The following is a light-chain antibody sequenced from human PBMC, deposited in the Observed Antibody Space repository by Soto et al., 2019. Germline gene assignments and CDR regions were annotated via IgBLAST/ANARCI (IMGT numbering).Light chain of an antibody. CDR3: SSYTSSSTPYV. V-gene: IGLV2-14*01. Sequence: QSALTQPASVAGSPGQSITISCTGPAGDISGFHFVSWYQQRPGKAPRVIIYEVSKRPSGVSSRFSGSKSGNTASLTISGLQAEDEADYYCSSYTSSSTPYVFGTGTKVTVL. CDR2: EVS. J-gene: IGLJ1*01. CDR1: AGDISGFHF.